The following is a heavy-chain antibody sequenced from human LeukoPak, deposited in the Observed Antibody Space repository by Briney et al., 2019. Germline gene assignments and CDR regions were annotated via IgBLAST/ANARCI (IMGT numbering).Heavy chain of an antibody. Sequence: SETLSLTCTVSGGSISSSSYYWGWMRQPPGKGLEWIGNIYYGGSTYYNPSLKSRVTISVDASNNEFSLKLSSVTAADTAMYFCARTYNWNYGLNFGCWGQGTLVTFSS. V-gene: IGHV4-39*01. CDR2: IYYGGST. J-gene: IGHJ4*02. CDR1: GGSISSSSYY. D-gene: IGHD1-7*01. CDR3: ARTYNWNYGLNFGC.